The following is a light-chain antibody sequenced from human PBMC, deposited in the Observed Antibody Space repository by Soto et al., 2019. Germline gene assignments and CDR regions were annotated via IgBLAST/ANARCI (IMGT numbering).Light chain of an antibody. J-gene: IGKJ1*01. Sequence: AIQMTQSPSSLSASVGDRVTITCRASQAIGNDLSWYQQKPGKVPKLLIYAASTLQTGVPSRFSGSVSGTDFTLTISSLQPEDFAIYYCLQDRNYPRRFGQGTKVDTK. CDR2: AAS. CDR1: QAIGND. CDR3: LQDRNYPRR. V-gene: IGKV1-6*01.